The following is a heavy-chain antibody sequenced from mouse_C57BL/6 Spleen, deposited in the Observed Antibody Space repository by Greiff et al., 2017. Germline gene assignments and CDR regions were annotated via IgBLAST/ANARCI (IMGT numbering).Heavy chain of an antibody. CDR2: ILPGSGST. CDR1: GYTFTGYW. J-gene: IGHJ2*01. V-gene: IGHV1-9*01. D-gene: IGHD1-1*01. Sequence: QVQLKESGAELMKPGASVKLSCKATGYTFTGYWIEWVKQRPGHGLEWIGEILPGSGSTNYTEKFKGKATFTADTSSNTAYMQLSSLTTEDSAIYYCARLGYYGSSYKHYWGQGTTLTVSS. CDR3: ARLGYYGSSYKHY.